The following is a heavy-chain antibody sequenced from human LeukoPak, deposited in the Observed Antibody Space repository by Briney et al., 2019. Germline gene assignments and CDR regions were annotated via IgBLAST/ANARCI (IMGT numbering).Heavy chain of an antibody. Sequence: ASVKVSCKASGGTFSNYAIGWVRQAPGQGLEWMGGVIPIFSTANYAQKFQGRVTMTRDTSTSTVYMELSSLKSEDTAVYYCARVRDGYNDAYDIWGQGTMVTVSS. CDR2: VIPIFSTA. V-gene: IGHV1-69*05. D-gene: IGHD5-24*01. CDR3: ARVRDGYNDAYDI. CDR1: GGTFSNYA. J-gene: IGHJ3*02.